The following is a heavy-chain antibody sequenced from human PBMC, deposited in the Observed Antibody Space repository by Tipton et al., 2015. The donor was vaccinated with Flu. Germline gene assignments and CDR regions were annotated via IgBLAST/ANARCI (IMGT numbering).Heavy chain of an antibody. CDR2: VSPGDSHG. J-gene: IGHJ4*02. V-gene: IGHV5-51*03. CDR3: ARSKIIVAGNFDS. D-gene: IGHD5-12*01. Sequence: VQLVQSGAEVTKPGKSLKISCKGFGYILSSDWIGWVRQMPGKGLEWMGAVSPGDSHGTNSPPFQGQVTISVDKSINTAYLQWNSLKASDTAMYYCARSKIIVAGNFDSWGQGTLVTVSS. CDR1: GYILSSDW.